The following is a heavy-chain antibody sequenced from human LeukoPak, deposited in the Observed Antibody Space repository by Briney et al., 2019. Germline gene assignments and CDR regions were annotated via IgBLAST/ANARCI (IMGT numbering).Heavy chain of an antibody. CDR1: GFTFSSYS. J-gene: IGHJ4*02. V-gene: IGHV3-21*01. CDR2: ISSSSSYI. CDR3: ARAFSHYADY. D-gene: IGHD4-17*01. Sequence: GGSLRLSCSASGFTFSSYSMNWVRQAPGKGLEWVSSISSSSSYIYYADSVKGRFTISRDNAKNSLYLQMNSLRAEDTAVYYCARAFSHYADYWGQGTLVTVSS.